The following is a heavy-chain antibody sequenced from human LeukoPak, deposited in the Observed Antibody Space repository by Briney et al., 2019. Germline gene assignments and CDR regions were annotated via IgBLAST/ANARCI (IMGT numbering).Heavy chain of an antibody. CDR2: IYYGGNT. V-gene: IGHV3-53*01. CDR3: ARDRPYYDILTGYYIGEAFDI. Sequence: LGGSLLLSCAASWLIASSNYMSWGRQAPGKGLEWGFVIYYGGNTSYALSVKGRFTISRDNSKNTLYLQMNSQRAADTAVYYCARDRPYYDILTGYYIGEAFDIWGQGTMVTVSS. CDR1: WLIASSNY. D-gene: IGHD3-9*01. J-gene: IGHJ3*02.